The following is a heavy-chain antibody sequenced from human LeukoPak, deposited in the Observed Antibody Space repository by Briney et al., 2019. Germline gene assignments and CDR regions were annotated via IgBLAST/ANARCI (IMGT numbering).Heavy chain of an antibody. CDR2: IYYSGST. Sequence: SETLSLTCTVSGGSISSSSYYWGWIRQPPGRGLEWIGSIYYSGSTYYNPSLKSRVTISVDTSKNQFSLKLSSVTAADTAVYYCARQGSWFDPWGQGTLVTVSS. V-gene: IGHV4-39*01. CDR1: GGSISSSSYY. D-gene: IGHD3-10*01. J-gene: IGHJ5*02. CDR3: ARQGSWFDP.